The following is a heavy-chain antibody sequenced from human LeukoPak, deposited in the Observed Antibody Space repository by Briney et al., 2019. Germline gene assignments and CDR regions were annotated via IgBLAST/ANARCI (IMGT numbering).Heavy chain of an antibody. CDR2: ISGSGGST. J-gene: IGHJ4*02. CDR3: AKGTITMIVVVITPLDY. V-gene: IGHV3-23*01. CDR1: GFTFSSYA. D-gene: IGHD3-22*01. Sequence: GGSRRLSCAASGFTFSSYAMSWVRQAPGKGLEWVSAISGSGGSTYYADSVKGRFTISRDNSKNTLYLQMNSLRAEDAAVYYCAKGTITMIVVVITPLDYWGQGTLVTVSS.